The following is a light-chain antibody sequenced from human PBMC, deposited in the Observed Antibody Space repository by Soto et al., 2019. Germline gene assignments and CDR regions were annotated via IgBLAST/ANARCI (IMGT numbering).Light chain of an antibody. V-gene: IGLV2-14*03. CDR3: SSLTSILGL. CDR1: VSEVAGYTY. J-gene: IGLJ2*01. Sequence: QSVLTQPASVSGSPGQSITISCTGAVSEVAGYTYVSWYQQHPGKGPKVIIYDVSNRPSGVSNRFSGSKSGTTASLTISGLQAEDEADYYCSSLTSILGLFGVGTKLTVL. CDR2: DVS.